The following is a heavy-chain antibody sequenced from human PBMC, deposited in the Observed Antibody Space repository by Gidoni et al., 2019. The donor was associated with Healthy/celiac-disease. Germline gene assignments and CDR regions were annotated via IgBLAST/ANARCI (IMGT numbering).Heavy chain of an antibody. Sequence: QVQLVESGGGVVQPGRSLRLACAASGFTFSSYAMRWVRQAQAKGLEGVAVISEDGSNKYYADSVKGRFTISRDNSKNTLYLQMNSLRAEDTAVYYCASLSSSWPFYGMDVWGQGTTVTVSS. CDR3: ASLSSSWPFYGMDV. J-gene: IGHJ6*02. CDR2: ISEDGSNK. D-gene: IGHD6-13*01. CDR1: GFTFSSYA. V-gene: IGHV3-30-3*01.